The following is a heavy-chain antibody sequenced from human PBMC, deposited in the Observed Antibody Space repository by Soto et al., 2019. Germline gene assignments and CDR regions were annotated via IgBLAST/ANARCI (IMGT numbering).Heavy chain of an antibody. J-gene: IGHJ4*02. CDR1: GFTFSSYG. CDR3: ARGDGLGY. V-gene: IGHV3-33*01. Sequence: QVQLVESGGGVVQPGRSLRLSCAASGFTFSSYGMHWVRQAPGKGLEWVAVIWYDGSNKYYVDSVKGRFTISRDNSKNTLYLQMNSLRVEDTAVSYCARGDGLGYWGQGTLVTVSS. CDR2: IWYDGSNK. D-gene: IGHD3-16*01.